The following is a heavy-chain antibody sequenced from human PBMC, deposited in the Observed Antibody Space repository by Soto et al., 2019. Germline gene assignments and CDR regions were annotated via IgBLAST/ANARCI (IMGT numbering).Heavy chain of an antibody. CDR1: GGSISSYY. CDR3: ARVPTHCSSTSCYPYYYGMDV. Sequence: TLSLTCTVSGGSISSYYWSWIRQPPGKGLEWIGYIYYSGSTNYNPSLKSRVTISVDTSKNQFSLKLSSVTAADTAVYYCARVPTHCSSTSCYPYYYGMDVWGQGTTVTVSS. CDR2: IYYSGST. V-gene: IGHV4-59*01. J-gene: IGHJ6*02. D-gene: IGHD2-2*01.